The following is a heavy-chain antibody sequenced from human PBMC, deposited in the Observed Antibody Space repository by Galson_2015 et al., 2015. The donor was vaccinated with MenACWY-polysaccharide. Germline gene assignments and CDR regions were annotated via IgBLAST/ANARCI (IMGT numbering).Heavy chain of an antibody. Sequence: SLRLSCAGSGFSFHDYALTWLRQVPGKGLEWVSSISWNSVNLDYADSVRGRFTVSRDNARNALYLQMTSLREEDTALYFCARSRRVYCDIGVCYSDHWGQGTLVTVSS. CDR2: ISWNSVNL. V-gene: IGHV3-9*01. CDR1: GFSFHDYA. J-gene: IGHJ4*02. D-gene: IGHD2-8*01. CDR3: ARSRRVYCDIGVCYSDH.